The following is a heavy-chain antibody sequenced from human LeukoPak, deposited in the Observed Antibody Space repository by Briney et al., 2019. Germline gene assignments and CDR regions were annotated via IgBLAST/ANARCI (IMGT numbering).Heavy chain of an antibody. CDR3: ARTYYYDSSGYYYEKYYFDY. V-gene: IGHV4-30-4*08. Sequence: SETLSLTCTVSGGSISSGDYYWSWIRQPPGKGLEWIGYIYSSGSTYHNPSLKSGVTISVDTSKNQFSLKLSSVTAADTAVYYCARTYYYDSSGYYYEKYYFDYWGQGTLVTVSS. CDR2: IYSSGST. CDR1: GGSISSGDYY. J-gene: IGHJ4*02. D-gene: IGHD3-22*01.